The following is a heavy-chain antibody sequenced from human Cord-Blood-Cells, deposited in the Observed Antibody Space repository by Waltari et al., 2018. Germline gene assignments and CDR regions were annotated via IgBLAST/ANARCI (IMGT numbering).Heavy chain of an antibody. V-gene: IGHV4-34*01. J-gene: IGHJ4*02. D-gene: IGHD6-13*01. Sequence: QVQLQQWGAGLLKPSETLSLTCAVYGGSFSGYYWSWIRQPPGKGLEWIGEINHSGSTNYNPSLKSRVTISVDTSKNQFSLKLSSVTAADTAVYYCARSRSSSWYDYWGQGTLVTVSS. CDR1: GGSFSGYY. CDR3: ARSRSSSWYDY. CDR2: INHSGST.